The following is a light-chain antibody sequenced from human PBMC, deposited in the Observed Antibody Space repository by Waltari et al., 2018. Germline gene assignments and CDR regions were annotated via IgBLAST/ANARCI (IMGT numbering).Light chain of an antibody. J-gene: IGLJ2*01. CDR2: EGS. V-gene: IGLV2-23*01. CDR1: SSDVGKYTF. CDR3: FSYAGRATGV. Sequence: QSALTQPASAPGSPGQSITIPCTGTSSDVGKYTFVSRYQQHPGQAPNLMIYEGSQRPSGVSERFSGSKSGNTASLTISGLQAEDEADYYCFSYAGRATGVFGGGTKLTVL.